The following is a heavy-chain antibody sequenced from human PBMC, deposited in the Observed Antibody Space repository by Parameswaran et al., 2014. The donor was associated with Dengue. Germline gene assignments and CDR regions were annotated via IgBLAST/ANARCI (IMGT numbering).Heavy chain of an antibody. CDR2: ISSSSTYI. D-gene: IGHD6-19*01. Sequence: VRQMPGKGLEWVSSISSSSTYIYYADSVKGRFTISRDNANNSLYLQMNSLRAEGTAVYYCARASWWGGWYSAEGYWGQGTLVTVSS. V-gene: IGHV3-21*01. CDR3: ARASWWGGWYSAEGY. J-gene: IGHJ4*02.